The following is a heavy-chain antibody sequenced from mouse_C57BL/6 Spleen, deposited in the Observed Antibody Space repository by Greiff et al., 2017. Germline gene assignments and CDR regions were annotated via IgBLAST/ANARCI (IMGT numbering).Heavy chain of an antibody. J-gene: IGHJ3*01. Sequence: EVMLVESGGGLVKPGGSLKLSCAASGFTFSDYGMHWVRQAPEKGLEWVAYISSGSSTIYYADTVKGRFTISRDNAKNTLFLQMTSLRAEDTAMYYVARQDGYYYGSFAYWGQGTLVTVSA. D-gene: IGHD1-1*01. CDR3: ARQDGYYYGSFAY. V-gene: IGHV5-17*01. CDR1: GFTFSDYG. CDR2: ISSGSSTI.